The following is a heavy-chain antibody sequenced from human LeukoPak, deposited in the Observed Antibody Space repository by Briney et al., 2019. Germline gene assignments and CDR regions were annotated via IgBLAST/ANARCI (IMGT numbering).Heavy chain of an antibody. CDR1: GFTFSSYA. CDR2: ISYDGSNK. Sequence: PGGSLRLSCAASGFTFSSYAMSWVRQAPGKGLEWVAVISYDGSNKYYADSVKGRFTISRDNSKNTLYLQMNSPRAEDTAVYYCAKDRYVDTAPFDPWGQGTLVTVSS. J-gene: IGHJ5*02. CDR3: AKDRYVDTAPFDP. D-gene: IGHD5-18*01. V-gene: IGHV3-30*18.